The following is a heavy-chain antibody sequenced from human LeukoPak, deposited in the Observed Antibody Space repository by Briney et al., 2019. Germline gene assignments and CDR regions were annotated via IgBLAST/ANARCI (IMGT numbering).Heavy chain of an antibody. J-gene: IGHJ6*03. CDR2: INPNSGGT. CDR1: GYTFTGYY. D-gene: IGHD5/OR15-5a*01. Sequence: ASVKVSCKASGYTFTGYYMHWVRQAPGQGLEWMGWINPNSGGTNYAQKFQGRVTMTRDTSISTAYMELSRLRSDDTAVYYCGRGPYGVYSGDYYYYYMDVWGKGTTVTISS. CDR3: GRGPYGVYSGDYYYYYMDV. V-gene: IGHV1-2*02.